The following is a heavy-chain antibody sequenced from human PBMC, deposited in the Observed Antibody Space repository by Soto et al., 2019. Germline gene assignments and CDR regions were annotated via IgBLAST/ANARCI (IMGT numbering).Heavy chain of an antibody. J-gene: IGHJ4*02. D-gene: IGHD2-15*01. CDR1: GGTFSSYA. V-gene: IGHV1-69*01. CDR2: IIPIFGTA. CDR3: ARPAVAATGLDYYFDY. Sequence: QVQLVQSGAEVKKPGSSVKVSCKASGGTFSSYAISWVRQAPGQGLEWMGGIIPIFGTANYAQKFQGRVTITADESTSTAYMELSSLRSEDTAVYYCARPAVAATGLDYYFDYXGXXTXXXVSS.